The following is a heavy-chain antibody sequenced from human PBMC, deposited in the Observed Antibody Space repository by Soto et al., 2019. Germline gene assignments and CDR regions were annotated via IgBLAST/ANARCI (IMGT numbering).Heavy chain of an antibody. CDR1: GYTFTNYG. Sequence: QVQLVQSGAEVRKPGASVKVSCKASGYTFTNYGISWVRQAPGQGLEWVGWISTYNGHTTSAQKLQGRVTMTTDTSTSTVYMELRNLRSDDTAGYYWARDWGQQWLAYGMDVWGQGTTVTVSS. V-gene: IGHV1-18*01. CDR3: ARDWGQQWLAYGMDV. D-gene: IGHD6-19*01. CDR2: ISTYNGHT. J-gene: IGHJ6*02.